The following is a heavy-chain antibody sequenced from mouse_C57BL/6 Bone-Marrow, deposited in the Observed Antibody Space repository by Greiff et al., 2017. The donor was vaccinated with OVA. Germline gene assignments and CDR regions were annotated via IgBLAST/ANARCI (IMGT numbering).Heavy chain of an antibody. D-gene: IGHD1-1*01. Sequence: EVKLVESGEGLVKPGGSLKLSCAASGFTFSSYAMSWVRQTPEKRLEWVAYISSGGDYIYYADTVKGRFTISRDNARNTLYLQMSSLKSEDTAMYYCTREGDYYYGSSRYFDVWGTGTTVTVSS. V-gene: IGHV5-9-1*02. CDR2: ISSGGDYI. CDR1: GFTFSSYA. J-gene: IGHJ1*03. CDR3: TREGDYYYGSSRYFDV.